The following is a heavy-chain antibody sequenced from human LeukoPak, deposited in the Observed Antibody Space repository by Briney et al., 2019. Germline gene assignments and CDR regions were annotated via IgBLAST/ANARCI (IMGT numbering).Heavy chain of an antibody. CDR3: VRDRGTYRPIDY. D-gene: IGHD1-26*01. CDR2: ISSSSSYI. J-gene: IGHJ4*02. V-gene: IGHV3-21*04. Sequence: GGSLRLSCAASGFTFSSYSMIWVRQAPGKGLEWVSSISSSSSYIYYADSVKGRFTVSRDNAKNSLYLQMNSLRAEDTAIYYCVRDRGTYRPIDYWGQGTLVTVSS. CDR1: GFTFSSYS.